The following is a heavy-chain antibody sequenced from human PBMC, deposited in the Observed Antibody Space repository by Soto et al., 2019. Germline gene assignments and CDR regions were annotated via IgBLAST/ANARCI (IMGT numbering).Heavy chain of an antibody. D-gene: IGHD2-2*01. CDR2: ISYDGNNK. CDR1: GFTFNKYA. J-gene: IGHJ4*02. Sequence: QVQLVESGGGVVPPGRSLRLSCAASGFTFNKYAMHWVRQAPGKGLEWVAVISYDGNNKYYADSVKGRFTISRDFSKNTLYLQMDSLRPEDTAVYYCARDFMECSSSICLYYFDYWGQGTLVTVSS. CDR3: ARDFMECSSSICLYYFDY. V-gene: IGHV3-30*04.